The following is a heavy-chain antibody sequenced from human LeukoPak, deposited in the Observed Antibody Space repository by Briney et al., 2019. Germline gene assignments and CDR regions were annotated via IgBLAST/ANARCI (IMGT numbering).Heavy chain of an antibody. D-gene: IGHD6-13*01. CDR1: GYSFSGYG. CDR3: ARVGAAPGHFDY. J-gene: IGHJ4*02. V-gene: IGHV1-18*01. Sequence: VASVKVSCKASGYSFSGYGIIWVRQAPGQGLEWIGWISTYSGNTNYAHNLQGRITVTTETSTSTAYMELGGQRSVDTAVYYCARVGAAPGHFDYWGQGTQLTVSS. CDR2: ISTYSGNT.